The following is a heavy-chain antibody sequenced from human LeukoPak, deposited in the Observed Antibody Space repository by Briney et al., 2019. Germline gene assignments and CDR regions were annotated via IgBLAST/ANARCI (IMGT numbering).Heavy chain of an antibody. D-gene: IGHD3-3*01. J-gene: IGHJ4*02. CDR2: ISSSGSSI. V-gene: IGHV3-48*03. CDR3: ARSLFAFFDY. CDR1: GFTFSRYE. Sequence: GGSLRLSCAASGFTFSRYEMNWVRQAPGKGLEWVSYISSSGSSIYYADSVKGRFTISRDNAKNLLFLQMNSLRAEGTAIYHCARSLFAFFDYWGQGSLVTVSS.